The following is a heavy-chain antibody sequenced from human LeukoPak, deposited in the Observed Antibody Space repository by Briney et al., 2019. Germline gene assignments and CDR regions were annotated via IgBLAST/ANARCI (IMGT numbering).Heavy chain of an antibody. Sequence: GGSLRLSCAASGFTFSSYAMSWVRQAPGKGLEWVSGISGSGDNTYYADSVKGRFTISRDNSKNTLYVQVNSPGTEDTAAYYCAKGSYYDSSGSFYFDYWGQGTLVTVSS. V-gene: IGHV3-23*01. CDR3: AKGSYYDSSGSFYFDY. D-gene: IGHD3-22*01. CDR2: ISGSGDNT. J-gene: IGHJ4*02. CDR1: GFTFSSYA.